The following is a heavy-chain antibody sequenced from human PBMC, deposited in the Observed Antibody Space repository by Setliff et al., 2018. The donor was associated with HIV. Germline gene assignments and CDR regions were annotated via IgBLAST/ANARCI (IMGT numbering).Heavy chain of an antibody. CDR2: INPSGGST. CDR1: GYTFTSYY. J-gene: IGHJ6*02. V-gene: IGHV1-46*01. CDR3: ARDLGLHLDDIYGSGTVYGMDV. D-gene: IGHD3-10*01. Sequence: ASVKVSCKASGYTFTSYYMHWVRQAPGQGLEWMGIINPSGGSTSYAQKFQGRVTMTRDTSTSTVYMELSSLRSADTAVYYCARDLGLHLDDIYGSGTVYGMDVWGQGSTVTVSS.